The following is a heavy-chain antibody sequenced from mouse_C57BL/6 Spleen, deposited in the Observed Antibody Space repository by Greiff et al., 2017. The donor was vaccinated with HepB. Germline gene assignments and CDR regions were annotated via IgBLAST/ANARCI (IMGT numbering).Heavy chain of an antibody. V-gene: IGHV1-5*01. J-gene: IGHJ4*01. D-gene: IGHD2-5*01. CDR1: GYTFTSYW. CDR3: TRCNVSNLVGLDY. Sequence: VQLQQSGTVLARPGASVKMSCKTSGYTFTSYWMHWVKQRPGQGLEWIGAIYPGNSDTSYNQKFKGKAKLTAVTSASTTYMELSSLTNEDSAVYYCTRCNVSNLVGLDYWGQGTSVTVSA. CDR2: IYPGNSDT.